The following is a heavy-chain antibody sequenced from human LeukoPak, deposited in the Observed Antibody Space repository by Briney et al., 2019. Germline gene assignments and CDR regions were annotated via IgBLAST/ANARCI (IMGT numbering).Heavy chain of an antibody. CDR3: ARQTGSGLFILP. D-gene: IGHD3/OR15-3a*01. V-gene: IGHV4-39*01. Sequence: SQTLSLTCTVSGVSISSSNSYWGWIRQPPGKGLEWIGSIYYSGNTYYNASLKSQVSISIDTSKNRFSLKLTSVTAADTAVYYCARQTGSGLFILPGGQGTLVTVSS. CDR1: GVSISSSNSY. CDR2: IYYSGNT. J-gene: IGHJ4*02.